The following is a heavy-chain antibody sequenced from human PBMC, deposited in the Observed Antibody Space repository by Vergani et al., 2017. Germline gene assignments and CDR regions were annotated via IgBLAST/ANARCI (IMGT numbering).Heavy chain of an antibody. Sequence: QVQLQESGPGLVKPSETLSLTCTVSGDSVISTDYHWGWIRQPPGKGLEWIGSMDYSGGTSYNPSLGSRISISFETPKNQFSLRLTSVAAADTAVYYCESKRGACRAAYCHSYDFWGPGTLVGVSS. CDR2: MDYSGGT. D-gene: IGHD2-15*01. CDR3: ESKRGACRAAYCHSYDF. J-gene: IGHJ4*02. CDR1: GDSVISTDYH. V-gene: IGHV4-39*01.